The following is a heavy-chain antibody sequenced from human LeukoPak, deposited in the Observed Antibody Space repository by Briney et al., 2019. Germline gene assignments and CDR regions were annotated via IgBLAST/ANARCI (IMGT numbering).Heavy chain of an antibody. CDR2: ISGSGGST. CDR3: ARVYNWNHFDY. J-gene: IGHJ4*02. Sequence: GGSLRLSCAASGFTFSSYAMSWVRQAPGKGLEWVSVISGSGGSTYYADSVKGRFAISRDDSKNTLYLQMNSLRAEDTAVYYCARVYNWNHFDYWGQGTLVTVSS. V-gene: IGHV3-23*01. CDR1: GFTFSSYA. D-gene: IGHD1-20*01.